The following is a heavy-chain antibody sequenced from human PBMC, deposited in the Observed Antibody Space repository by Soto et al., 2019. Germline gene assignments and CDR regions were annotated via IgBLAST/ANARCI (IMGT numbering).Heavy chain of an antibody. J-gene: IGHJ4*02. CDR3: ASGGGLYYFDY. CDR1: GGSISSYY. V-gene: IGHV4-59*01. CDR2: IYYSGIT. Sequence: PSETLSLTCTVSGGSISSYYWSWIRQPPGKGLEWIGYIYYSGITDYNPSLKSRVTISVDTSKSQFSLKLSSVTAADTAVYYCASGGGLYYFDYWGQGTLVTVSS. D-gene: IGHD2-15*01.